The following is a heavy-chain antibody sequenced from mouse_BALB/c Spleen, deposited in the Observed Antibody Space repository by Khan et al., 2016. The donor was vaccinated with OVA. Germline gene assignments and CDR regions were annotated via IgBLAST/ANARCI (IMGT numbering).Heavy chain of an antibody. D-gene: IGHD2-1*01. CDR1: GFSLTTYG. J-gene: IGHJ4*01. CDR3: AKQTHGTLYAMDY. Sequence: QVQLKQSGPGLVAPSQSLSITCTASGFSLTTYGVSWVRQPPGKGLEWLGVIWGDGSTNYHSALISRLTISKDHSKSQVFLKLNSLQTDDTGTYYCAKQTHGTLYAMDYWGQGTSVTVSS. CDR2: IWGDGST. V-gene: IGHV2-3*01.